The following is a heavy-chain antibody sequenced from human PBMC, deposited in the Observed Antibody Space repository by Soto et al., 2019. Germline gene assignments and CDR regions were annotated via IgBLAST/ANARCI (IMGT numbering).Heavy chain of an antibody. CDR3: ARDWGNCTGGSCYSDYYYYYGMDV. D-gene: IGHD2-15*01. CDR2: ISAYTGNT. V-gene: IGHV1-18*01. CDR1: GYTFPNYG. Sequence: QVQLVQSGAEVKKPGASVKVSCKASGYTFPNYGISWVRQAPGQGLEWRGWISAYTGNTNYAQKLQGRVTMTTDTSTYTAYMELRSLRSDDTAVYYCARDWGNCTGGSCYSDYYYYYGMDVWGQGTTVTVSS. J-gene: IGHJ6*02.